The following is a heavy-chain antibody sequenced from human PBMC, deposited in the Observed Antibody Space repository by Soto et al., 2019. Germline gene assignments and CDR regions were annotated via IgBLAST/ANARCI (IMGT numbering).Heavy chain of an antibody. D-gene: IGHD4-17*01. V-gene: IGHV1-2*04. Sequence: QVQLVQSGAEVKKPGASVKVSCKASGYTFTGYYMHWVRQAPGQGLEWMGWINPNSGGTNYAQKFQGWVTMTRDTSISTAYMELSRLGFDDTAVYYCARGSDYGDYGAVDYWGQGTLVTVSS. CDR3: ARGSDYGDYGAVDY. CDR1: GYTFTGYY. CDR2: INPNSGGT. J-gene: IGHJ4*02.